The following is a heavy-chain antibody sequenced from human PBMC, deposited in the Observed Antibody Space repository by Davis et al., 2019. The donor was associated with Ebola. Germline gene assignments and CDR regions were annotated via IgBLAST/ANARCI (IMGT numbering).Heavy chain of an antibody. Sequence: GESLKISCKGSGYSFTSYWIGWVRQMPGKGLEWMGIIYPGDSDTRYSPSFQGHVTISADKSINTVYLQWSSLKASDTAMYFCARSDDMAGKPSEDFWGQGTLVTVSS. CDR3: ARSDDMAGKPSEDF. CDR1: GYSFTSYW. J-gene: IGHJ4*02. CDR2: IYPGDSDT. V-gene: IGHV5-51*01. D-gene: IGHD6-19*01.